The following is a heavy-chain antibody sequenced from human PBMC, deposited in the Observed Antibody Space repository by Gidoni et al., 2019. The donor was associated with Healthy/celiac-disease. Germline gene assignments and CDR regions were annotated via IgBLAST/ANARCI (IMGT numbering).Heavy chain of an antibody. Sequence: QVQLQQWGAGLLKSSETLSLTCAISGGSFSAYYWSWIRQPPGKGLEWIGEINHSGSTNYNPSLKSRVTISVDTSKNQFSLKLSSVTAADTAVYYYARVSHPPYSGSFRYWGPGTLVTVSS. V-gene: IGHV4-34*01. CDR3: ARVSHPPYSGSFRY. CDR1: GGSFSAYY. D-gene: IGHD1-26*01. J-gene: IGHJ4*02. CDR2: INHSGST.